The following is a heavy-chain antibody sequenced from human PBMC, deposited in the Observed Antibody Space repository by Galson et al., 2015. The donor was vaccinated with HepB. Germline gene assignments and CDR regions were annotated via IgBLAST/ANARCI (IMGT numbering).Heavy chain of an antibody. CDR1: GYDFDKYG. Sequence: SVKVSCKASGYDFDKYGLSWVRQAPGQGLEWMGGVSGYDGSANYSPKFQGRVTMTTQTSTGTAYLGMRSLRSDDTAVYYCARDSRLELQLNNYYSYGMDVWGQGTAVIVS. J-gene: IGHJ6*02. D-gene: IGHD1-7*01. V-gene: IGHV1-18*01. CDR2: VSGYDGSA. CDR3: ARDSRLELQLNNYYSYGMDV.